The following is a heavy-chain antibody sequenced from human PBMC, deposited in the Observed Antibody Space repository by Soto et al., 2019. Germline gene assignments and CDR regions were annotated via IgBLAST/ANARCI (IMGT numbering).Heavy chain of an antibody. CDR2: IYWDDDK. CDR3: AHRPGSTVTTLLWVGHVSWFDP. J-gene: IGHJ5*02. CDR1: GFSLSTSGVG. Sequence: QITLKESGPTLVKPTQTLTLTCTFSGFSLSTSGVGVGWIRQPPGKALEWLALIYWDDDKRYSPSLKSRLTISKDTSKNQVVLTMTNMDPVDKATYYCAHRPGSTVTTLLWVGHVSWFDPWGQGTLVTVSS. V-gene: IGHV2-5*02. D-gene: IGHD4-17*01.